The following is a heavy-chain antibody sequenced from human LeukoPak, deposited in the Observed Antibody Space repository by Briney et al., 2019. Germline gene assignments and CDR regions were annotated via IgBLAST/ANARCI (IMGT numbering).Heavy chain of an antibody. J-gene: IGHJ4*02. D-gene: IGHD6-13*01. CDR3: ARYGTRWYAIDY. Sequence: SETLSLTCTVSGGSMSSYYWFWIQQPPGKGLEWIGHIFYSGSTTYNPSLKSRITISVDTSKNQFSLRLSSVTAADTAVYYCARYGTRWYAIDYSGQGTLVTVSS. CDR2: IFYSGST. V-gene: IGHV4-59*08. CDR1: GGSMSSYY.